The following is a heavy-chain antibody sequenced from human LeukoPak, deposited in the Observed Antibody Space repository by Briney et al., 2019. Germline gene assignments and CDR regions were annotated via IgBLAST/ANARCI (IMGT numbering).Heavy chain of an antibody. V-gene: IGHV4-34*01. D-gene: IGHD1-26*01. CDR2: INHSGST. Sequence: SETLSLTCAVYGGSFSGYYWSWIRQPPGKGLEWIGEINHSGSTNYNPSLKSRVTISVDTSKNQFSLKLSSVTAADTAVYYCARGMNSGFDYWGQGTLFTVSS. CDR1: GGSFSGYY. J-gene: IGHJ4*02. CDR3: ARGMNSGFDY.